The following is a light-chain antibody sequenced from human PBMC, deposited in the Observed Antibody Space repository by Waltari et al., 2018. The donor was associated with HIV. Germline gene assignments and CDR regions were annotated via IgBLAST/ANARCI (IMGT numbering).Light chain of an antibody. CDR3: QQYGSSPRT. V-gene: IGKV3-20*01. CDR2: GAS. J-gene: IGKJ1*01. CDR1: QSVSSSN. Sequence: EIVLTQSPGTLSLSPGERATLSCRASQSVSSSNLAWYQQKPGQAPRLLIYGASSRATCIPDRFSGSGSGTDFTLTISRLEPEDFAVYYCQQYGSSPRTFGQGTKVEIK.